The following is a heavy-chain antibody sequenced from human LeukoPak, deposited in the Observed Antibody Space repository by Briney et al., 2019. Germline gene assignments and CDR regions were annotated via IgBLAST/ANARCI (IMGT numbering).Heavy chain of an antibody. Sequence: TLSLTCTVSGVSISDTDNYWGWIRQPPGKALEWLALIYWNDDKRYSPSLKSRLTITKDTSKNQVVLTMTNMDPVDTATYYCAHTYSSSWYFYFDYWGQGTLVTVSS. D-gene: IGHD6-13*01. CDR1: GVSISDTDNY. CDR2: IYWNDDK. J-gene: IGHJ4*02. CDR3: AHTYSSSWYFYFDY. V-gene: IGHV2-5*01.